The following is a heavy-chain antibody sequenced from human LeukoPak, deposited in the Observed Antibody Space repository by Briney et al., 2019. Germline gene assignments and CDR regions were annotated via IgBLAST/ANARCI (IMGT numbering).Heavy chain of an antibody. D-gene: IGHD4-17*01. V-gene: IGHV1-2*02. Sequence: ASVKVSCKASGYTFTGYYMHWVRQAPGQGLEWMGWINPNSGGTNYAQKFQGRVTMTRDTSISTAYTELSRLRSDDTAVYYCAREKNLDYGDYYFDYWGQGTLVTVSS. CDR1: GYTFTGYY. J-gene: IGHJ4*02. CDR2: INPNSGGT. CDR3: AREKNLDYGDYYFDY.